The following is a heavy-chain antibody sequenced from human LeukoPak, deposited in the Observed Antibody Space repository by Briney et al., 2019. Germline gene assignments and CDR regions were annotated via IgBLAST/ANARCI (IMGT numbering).Heavy chain of an antibody. CDR1: GFTVSSNY. D-gene: IGHD6-6*01. CDR3: ARSSSIAARYFDY. V-gene: IGHV3-66*02. CDR2: IYSGGST. Sequence: GGSLRLSCAASGFTVSSNYMSWVRQAPGKGLECVSVIYSGGSTYYADSVKGRFTISRDNSKNTLYLQMNSLRAEDTAVYYCARSSSIAARYFDYWGQGTLVTVSS. J-gene: IGHJ4*02.